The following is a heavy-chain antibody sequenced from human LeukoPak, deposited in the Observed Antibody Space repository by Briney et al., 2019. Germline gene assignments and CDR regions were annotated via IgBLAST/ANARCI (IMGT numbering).Heavy chain of an antibody. J-gene: IGHJ6*02. CDR3: ARGHDGSGSYYYYGMDV. D-gene: IGHD3-10*01. Sequence: GGSLRLSCAASGFTFSSYAMSWVRQAPGKGLEWVSSTSSSSSYIYYADSVKGRFTISRDNAKNSLYLQMNSLRAEDTAVYYCARGHDGSGSYYYYGMDVWGQGTTVTVSS. CDR2: TSSSSSYI. CDR1: GFTFSSYA. V-gene: IGHV3-21*01.